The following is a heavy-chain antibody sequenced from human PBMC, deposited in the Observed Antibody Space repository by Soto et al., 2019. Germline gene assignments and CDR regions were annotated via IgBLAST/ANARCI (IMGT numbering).Heavy chain of an antibody. V-gene: IGHV5-10-1*01. Sequence: GESLKISCQTSDEIFNTYWITWVRQMPGRGLEWVGRIDPSDSYTTYNTSLNGHVILSVDKSMNTAYVQWTSLRASDTAMYFCGRDFGSGHADVWGQGTRVTAPQ. CDR3: GRDFGSGHADV. CDR1: DEIFNTYW. CDR2: IDPSDSYT. J-gene: IGHJ6*01. D-gene: IGHD1-26*01.